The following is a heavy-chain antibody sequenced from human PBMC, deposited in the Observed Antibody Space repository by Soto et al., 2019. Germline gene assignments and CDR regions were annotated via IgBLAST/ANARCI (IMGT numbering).Heavy chain of an antibody. CDR1: EFTFSSYA. Sequence: GGSLRLSCTASEFTFSSYAIIWIRQVPGKGLEWVSGLYGSGRGIHYADSVKGRFTISRDNSAYSVYLQMNNLRVEDSAIYYCAKDAVSGDGVWLAHDWGQGTVVTVSS. D-gene: IGHD4-17*01. V-gene: IGHV3-23*01. CDR3: AKDAVSGDGVWLAHD. CDR2: LYGSGRGI. J-gene: IGHJ4*02.